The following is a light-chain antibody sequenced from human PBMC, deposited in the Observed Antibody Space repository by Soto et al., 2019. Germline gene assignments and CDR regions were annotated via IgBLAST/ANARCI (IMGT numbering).Light chain of an antibody. J-gene: IGKJ1*01. Sequence: EIVVTQSPATLSASPGERVTLSCRASHFVSSRLAWYQQRPGQVPRLLIYDTSTSAPGISARFSGSGSGTEFTLTISSLQSEDFAVYYCQEYIHWPPGMFGPGTTVDIK. CDR2: DTS. V-gene: IGKV3-15*01. CDR1: HFVSSR. CDR3: QEYIHWPPGM.